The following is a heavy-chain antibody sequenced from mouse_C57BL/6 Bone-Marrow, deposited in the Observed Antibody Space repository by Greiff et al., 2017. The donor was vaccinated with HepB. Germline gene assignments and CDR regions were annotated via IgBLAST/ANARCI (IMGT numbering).Heavy chain of an antibody. CDR3: ARSHHYYGTLYRYFDV. Sequence: QVQLQQPGAELVKPGASVKLSCKASGYTFTSYWMHWVKQRPGQGLEWIGMIHPNSGSTNYNEKFKSKATLTVDKSSSTAYMQLSSLTSEDSAVYYCARSHHYYGTLYRYFDVWGTGTTVTVSS. D-gene: IGHD1-1*01. CDR1: GYTFTSYW. CDR2: IHPNSGST. V-gene: IGHV1-64*01. J-gene: IGHJ1*03.